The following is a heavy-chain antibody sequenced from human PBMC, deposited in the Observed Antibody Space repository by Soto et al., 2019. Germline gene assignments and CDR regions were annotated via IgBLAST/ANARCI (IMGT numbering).Heavy chain of an antibody. J-gene: IGHJ4*02. V-gene: IGHV3-21*01. CDR3: ARGRGLGVVAATPDY. CDR2: ISVTTTYI. CDR1: GFIFTNYG. Sequence: GGSLRLSCAASGFIFTNYGMHWVRQAPGKGLEWVSSISVTTTYIYYADSVKGRFTISRDNARNSLFLQMNSLTAEDTAVYYCARGRGLGVVAATPDYWGQGTLVTVSS. D-gene: IGHD2-15*01.